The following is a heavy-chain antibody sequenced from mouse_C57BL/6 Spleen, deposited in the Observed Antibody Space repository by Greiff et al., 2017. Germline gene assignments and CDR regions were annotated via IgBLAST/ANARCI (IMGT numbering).Heavy chain of an antibody. D-gene: IGHD2-4*01. CDR2: IDPSDSHT. CDR3: ARGGGLRRNLDY. V-gene: IGHV1-69*01. Sequence: QQSCKASGYTFTSYWMHWVKQRPGQGLEWIGEIDPSDSHTNYNQKFKGKSTLTVDNSSSTAYMQLSSLTSEDSAVYYCARGGGLRRNLDYWGQGTTLTVSS. J-gene: IGHJ2*01. CDR1: GYTFTSYW.